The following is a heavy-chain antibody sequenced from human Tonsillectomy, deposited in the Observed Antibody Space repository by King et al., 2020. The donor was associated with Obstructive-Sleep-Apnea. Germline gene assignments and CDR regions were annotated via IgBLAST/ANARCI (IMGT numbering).Heavy chain of an antibody. D-gene: IGHD3-3*01. Sequence: VQLVESGGGLVQPGGSLRLSCAASGFTFSSSAMSWVRQAPGKGLEWVSAISGSGGSNYYADSVKGRFTFSRDNSKNTLYLQMNSLRAEDTAVYYCAKDPYDFWRGLGNWFDPWGQGTLVTVSS. J-gene: IGHJ5*02. CDR1: GFTFSSSA. V-gene: IGHV3-23*04. CDR2: ISGSGGSN. CDR3: AKDPYDFWRGLGNWFDP.